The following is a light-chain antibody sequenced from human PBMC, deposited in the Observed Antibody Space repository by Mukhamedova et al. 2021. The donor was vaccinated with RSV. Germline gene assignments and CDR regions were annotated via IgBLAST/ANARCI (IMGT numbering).Light chain of an antibody. Sequence: YLSWLQQRPGQPPRLLIYQISKRFSGVPDRFSGSGAGTDFPLKISRVEAEDVGFYYCMQATQKRTFGQGTKLEI. J-gene: IGKJ2*01. CDR1: Y. CDR3: MQATQKRT. CDR2: QIS. V-gene: IGKV2-24*01.